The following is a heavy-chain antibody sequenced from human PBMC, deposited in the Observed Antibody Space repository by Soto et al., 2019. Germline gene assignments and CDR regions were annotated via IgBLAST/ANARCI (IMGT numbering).Heavy chain of an antibody. D-gene: IGHD2-2*01. Sequence: KPSETLSLTCAVYGGSFSGYYWSWIRQPPGKGLEWIGEINHSGSTNYNPSLKSRVTISVDTSKNQFSLKLSSVTAADTAVYYCAREKGYCSSTSCHHIGYYYGMDVWGQGTTVT. CDR3: AREKGYCSSTSCHHIGYYYGMDV. V-gene: IGHV4-34*01. J-gene: IGHJ6*02. CDR2: INHSGST. CDR1: GGSFSGYY.